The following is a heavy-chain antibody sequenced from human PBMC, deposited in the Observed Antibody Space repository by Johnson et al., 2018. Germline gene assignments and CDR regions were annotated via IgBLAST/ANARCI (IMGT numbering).Heavy chain of an antibody. CDR2: SSRAGPI. CDR1: GFTLSDYY. D-gene: IGHD3-3*01. J-gene: IGHJ1*01. V-gene: IGHV3-11*01. CDR3: AAWSGDSRDLEH. Sequence: QVQLQESGGALVEPGGSLRLSCAASGFTLSDYYLSWIRQAPGQGLDWVSYSSRAGPIYYGDSVRGRFTISRDNAKNSLYMPMNNLRAEDTAVYFCAAWSGDSRDLEHWGQGTLVTVSS.